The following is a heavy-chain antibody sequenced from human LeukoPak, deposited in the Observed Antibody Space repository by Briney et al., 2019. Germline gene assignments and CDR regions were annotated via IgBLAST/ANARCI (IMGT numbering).Heavy chain of an antibody. CDR2: ISYDGSNK. J-gene: IGHJ4*02. CDR1: GFTFSSYG. CDR3: ASGKYGTSSLDY. Sequence: GGSLRLSCAASGFTFSSYGMHWVRQAPGKGLEWVAVISYDGSNKYYADSVKGRFTISRDNSKNTQYLQMNSLRVEDTAVYYCASGKYGTSSLDYWGQGTLVTVSS. V-gene: IGHV3-30*03. D-gene: IGHD6-6*01.